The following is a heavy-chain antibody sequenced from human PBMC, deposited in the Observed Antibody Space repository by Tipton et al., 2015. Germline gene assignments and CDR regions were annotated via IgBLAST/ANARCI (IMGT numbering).Heavy chain of an antibody. CDR2: IYYSGTT. CDR3: ARGGNNWFDP. J-gene: IGHJ5*02. Sequence: TLSLTCTVSGVSVSSGSYYWSWIRQPPGKGLEWIGYIYYSGTTNYTPSLKSRVTISLDASKNQFSLKLRSVTAADTAVYYCARGGNNWFDPWGQGTLVTVSS. D-gene: IGHD5-12*01. CDR1: GVSVSSGSYY. V-gene: IGHV4-61*01.